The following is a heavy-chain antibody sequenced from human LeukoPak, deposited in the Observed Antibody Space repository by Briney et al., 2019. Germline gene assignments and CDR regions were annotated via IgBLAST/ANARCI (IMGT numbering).Heavy chain of an antibody. J-gene: IGHJ5*02. CDR2: INPNSGAT. CDR1: GYTFTGYY. CDR3: ARVDCTSTNCYPFDP. V-gene: IGHV1-2*06. D-gene: IGHD2-2*01. Sequence: GASVTVSCKASGYTFTGYYMHWVRQAPGQGLEWMGPINPNSGATNYAQKFQGRVTMTRDTSVSTAYMELASLRSDDTAIYYCARVDCTSTNCYPFDPWGQGTRVIVSS.